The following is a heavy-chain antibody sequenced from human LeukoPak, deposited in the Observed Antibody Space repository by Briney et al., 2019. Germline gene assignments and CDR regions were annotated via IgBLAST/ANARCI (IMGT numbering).Heavy chain of an antibody. CDR3: ARDYRSDYNWNGEDAFDI. Sequence: ASVKVSCKASGYTFTSYGISWVRQAPGQGLEWMGWISAYNGNTNYAQKLQGRVTMTTDTSTSTAYMELRSLRSDDTAVYYCARDYRSDYNWNGEDAFDIWGQGTMVTVSS. J-gene: IGHJ3*02. CDR1: GYTFTSYG. CDR2: ISAYNGNT. V-gene: IGHV1-18*01. D-gene: IGHD1-1*01.